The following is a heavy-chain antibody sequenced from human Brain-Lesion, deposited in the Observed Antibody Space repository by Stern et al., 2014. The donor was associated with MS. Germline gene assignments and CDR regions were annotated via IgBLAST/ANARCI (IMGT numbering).Heavy chain of an antibody. V-gene: IGHV1-2*02. J-gene: IGHJ6*02. D-gene: IGHD3-3*01. CDR1: GYIFTGYY. CDR2: INPNTGGT. CDR3: ARDQRGITIFGVVTDYYYLGMDV. Sequence: VQLVESGAEVKKPGASVKVSCKTSGYIFTGYYIHWGRQAPGQGLEWMAWINPNTGGTKYAQNFQGRVTMSRDTSISTAYVELSSLTSDDTAVYYCARDQRGITIFGVVTDYYYLGMDVWGQGTTVTVSS.